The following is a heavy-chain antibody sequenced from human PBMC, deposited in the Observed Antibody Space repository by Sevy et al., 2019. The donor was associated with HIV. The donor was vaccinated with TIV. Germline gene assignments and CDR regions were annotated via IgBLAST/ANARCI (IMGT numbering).Heavy chain of an antibody. J-gene: IGHJ4*02. CDR2: IRYAGSNQ. CDR3: ATRWTPGY. D-gene: IGHD1-1*01. V-gene: IGHV3-30*02. Sequence: GGSLRLSCAASGFTFSAYGMHWVRQAPGKGLEWVAFIRYAGSNQLYADSVKGRFTISRDNSNNTLYLQMNTLRTEDTAVYYCATRWTPGYWGQGTLVTVSS. CDR1: GFTFSAYG.